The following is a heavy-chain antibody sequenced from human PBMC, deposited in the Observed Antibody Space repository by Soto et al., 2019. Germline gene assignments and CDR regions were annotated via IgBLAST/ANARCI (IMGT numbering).Heavy chain of an antibody. V-gene: IGHV1-46*02. CDR1: GYTFNSYY. Sequence: ASVKVSCKASGYTFNSYYMHWVRQAPGQGLEWMGIINPSGGSTSYAQKFQGRVTMTRDTSTSTVYMELSSLRSEDTAVYYCARQGVWSYYNFWSGSTYHGMDVWGQGTTDTFSS. D-gene: IGHD3-3*01. CDR3: ARQGVWSYYNFWSGSTYHGMDV. CDR2: INPSGGST. J-gene: IGHJ6*02.